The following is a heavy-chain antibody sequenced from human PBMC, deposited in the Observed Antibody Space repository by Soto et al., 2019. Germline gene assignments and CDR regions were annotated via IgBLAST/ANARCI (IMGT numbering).Heavy chain of an antibody. Sequence: GESLKISCQGSGYSFTSNWIGWVRQMPGKGLEWMGIINPADSGIKYSPSFQGQVTISADKSIGTAYLQWSSLKASDTAMYYCARHQRDDASRKIDCWGQGTLVTVSS. D-gene: IGHD3-16*01. CDR1: GYSFTSNW. V-gene: IGHV5-51*01. CDR2: INPADSGI. J-gene: IGHJ4*02. CDR3: ARHQRDDASRKIDC.